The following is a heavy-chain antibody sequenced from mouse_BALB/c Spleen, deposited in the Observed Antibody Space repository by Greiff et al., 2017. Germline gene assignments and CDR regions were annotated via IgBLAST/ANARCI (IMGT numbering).Heavy chain of an antibody. CDR3: ARTEYYFDY. J-gene: IGHJ2*01. Sequence: EVKLMESGAELVKPGASVKLSCTASGFNIKDTYMHWVKQRPEQGLEWIGRIDPANGNTKYDPKFQGKATITADTSSNTAYLQLSSLTSEDTAVYYCARTEYYFDYWGQGTTLTVSS. CDR2: IDPANGNT. V-gene: IGHV14-3*02. CDR1: GFNIKDTY.